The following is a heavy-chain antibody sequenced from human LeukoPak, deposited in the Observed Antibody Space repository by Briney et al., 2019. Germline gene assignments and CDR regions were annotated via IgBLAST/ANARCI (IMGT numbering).Heavy chain of an antibody. CDR1: GFTFSSYS. CDR2: ITSSSSTI. Sequence: GGSLRLSCAASGFTFSSYSMNWVRQAPGKGLEWVSYITSSSSTIHYADSVKGRFTISRDNAKNSLYLQMNSLRAEDTAVYYRARIAGYGGNSWRFDYWGQGTLVTVSS. D-gene: IGHD4-23*01. V-gene: IGHV3-48*04. J-gene: IGHJ4*02. CDR3: ARIAGYGGNSWRFDY.